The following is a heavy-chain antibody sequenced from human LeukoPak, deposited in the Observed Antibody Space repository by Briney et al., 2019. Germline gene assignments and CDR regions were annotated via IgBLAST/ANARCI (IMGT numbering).Heavy chain of an antibody. D-gene: IGHD1-26*01. V-gene: IGHV3-53*01. CDR2: IYSGGST. CDR1: GFTVSSNY. J-gene: IGHJ3*02. Sequence: GGSLRLSCADSGFTVSSNYMSWVRQAPGKGLEWVSVIYSGGSTYYADSVKGRFTISRDNSKNTLYLQMNSLRAEDTAVYYCARVSYRGSYYIGAFDIWGQGTMVAVSS. CDR3: ARVSYRGSYYIGAFDI.